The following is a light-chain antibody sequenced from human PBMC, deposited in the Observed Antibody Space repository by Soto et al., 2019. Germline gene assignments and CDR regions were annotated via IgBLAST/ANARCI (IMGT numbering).Light chain of an antibody. V-gene: IGKV2-28*01. Sequence: DIVMTQSPLSLPVTPGEPASISCRSSQSLLHSSGYTYLHWYLRKPGQSPQLLIYLASNRASGVPDRFSGSGSGTDFTLEISRVEADDVGIYYCVQAEQSVTFGPGTRVEIK. CDR1: QSLLHSSGYTY. CDR3: VQAEQSVT. J-gene: IGKJ3*01. CDR2: LAS.